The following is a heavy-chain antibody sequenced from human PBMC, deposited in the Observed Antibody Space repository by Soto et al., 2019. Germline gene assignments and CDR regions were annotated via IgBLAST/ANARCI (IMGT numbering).Heavy chain of an antibody. CDR1: GGSISSSSYY. CDR3: ARHTVDEWLRLPDFDY. Sequence: SETLSLTCTVSGGSISSSSYYWGWIRQPPGKGLEWIGSIYYSGSTYYNPSLKSRVTISVDTSKNQFSLKLSSVTAADTAVYYCARHTVDEWLRLPDFDYWGQGTLVTVSS. J-gene: IGHJ4*02. D-gene: IGHD5-12*01. V-gene: IGHV4-39*01. CDR2: IYYSGST.